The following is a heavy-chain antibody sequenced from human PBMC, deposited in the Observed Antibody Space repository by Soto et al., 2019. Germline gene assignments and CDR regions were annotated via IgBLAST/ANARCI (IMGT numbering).Heavy chain of an antibody. V-gene: IGHV1-58*01. Sequence: ASVKVSCKASGFTFTSSAVQWVRQARGQRLEWIGWIVVGSGNTNYAQKFQERVTITRDMSTSTAYMELSSLRSEDTAVYYCAAATYYYDSSGYPDDYRGQGTLVTVSS. CDR1: GFTFTSSA. D-gene: IGHD3-22*01. J-gene: IGHJ4*02. CDR2: IVVGSGNT. CDR3: AAATYYYDSSGYPDDY.